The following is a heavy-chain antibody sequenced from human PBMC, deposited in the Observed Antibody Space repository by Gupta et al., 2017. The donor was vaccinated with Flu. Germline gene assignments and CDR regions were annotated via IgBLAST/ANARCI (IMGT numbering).Heavy chain of an antibody. CDR1: GFTFDDYT. CDR3: AKGGKEILRYFDWLQFHGMDV. D-gene: IGHD3-9*01. J-gene: IGHJ6*02. CDR2: ISWDGSST. V-gene: IGHV3-43*01. Sequence: DVQLVESGGVVVQPGGSPRLPCAASGFTFDDYTMHWVRHAPGKGLEWVSLISWDGSSTYYADSMKGRFTISRDNGKNSLYLQMNSLTTEDTALYYCAKGGKEILRYFDWLQFHGMDVWGQGTTVTVS.